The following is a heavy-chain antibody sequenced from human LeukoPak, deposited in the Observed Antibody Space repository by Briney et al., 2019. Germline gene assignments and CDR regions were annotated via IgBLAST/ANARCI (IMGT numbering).Heavy chain of an antibody. J-gene: IGHJ4*02. D-gene: IGHD1-14*01. CDR2: IYYSGST. CDR1: GGSISSSRYY. V-gene: IGHV4-39*01. Sequence: PSETLSLTCTVSGGSISSSRYYWGWIRQPPGKGLEWIGSIYYSGSTYYNPSLKSRVTISVDTSKNQFSLKLSSVTAADTAVYYCASSSNHLYSYWGQGTLVTVSS. CDR3: ASSSNHLYSY.